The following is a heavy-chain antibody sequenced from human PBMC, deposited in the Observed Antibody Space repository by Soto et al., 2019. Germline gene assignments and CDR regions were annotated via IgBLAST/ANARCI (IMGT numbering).Heavy chain of an antibody. D-gene: IGHD3-9*01. CDR2: ISASGVST. CDR3: AKSAVPRRYLDD. J-gene: IGHJ4*02. V-gene: IGHV3-23*01. Sequence: EVQLLESGGGLVQPGGSLSVSCAASGFAFSSSAMSWVRQAPGMGLEWVSAISASGVSTYYADSVKGRFTISRDNSKNTLYLQMNSLGAEETAVYYCAKSAVPRRYLDDWCQGTLVTV. CDR1: GFAFSSSA.